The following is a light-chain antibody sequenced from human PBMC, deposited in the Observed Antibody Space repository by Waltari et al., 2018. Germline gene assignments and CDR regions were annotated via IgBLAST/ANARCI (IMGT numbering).Light chain of an antibody. CDR2: DIS. CDR1: QSVTNY. V-gene: IGKV3-11*01. Sequence: DIVLTQSPATLSLSPGERATLSCRASQSVTNYLAWYQQKPGQAPRLPIYDISTRATAIPARFNGSGSGTDFTLTISSLEPEDFAVYYCLQRDRWLTFGGGTKVEIK. J-gene: IGKJ4*01. CDR3: LQRDRWLT.